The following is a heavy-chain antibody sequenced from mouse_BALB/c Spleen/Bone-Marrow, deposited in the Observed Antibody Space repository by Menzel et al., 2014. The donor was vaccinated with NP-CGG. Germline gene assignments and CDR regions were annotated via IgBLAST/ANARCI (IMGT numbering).Heavy chain of an antibody. D-gene: IGHD3-1*01. CDR2: INTHSGVP. V-gene: IGHV9-4*02. Sequence: VESGPELKKPGETVRISCKASGYTFTTAGMQWVQKMPGKGLKLIGWINTHSGVPKYAEEFKGRFAFSLETSASTAYLQISNLKNEDTATYFCARTGSSGYYSMDYWGQGTSVTVSS. CDR3: ARTGSSGYYSMDY. J-gene: IGHJ4*01. CDR1: GYTFTTAG.